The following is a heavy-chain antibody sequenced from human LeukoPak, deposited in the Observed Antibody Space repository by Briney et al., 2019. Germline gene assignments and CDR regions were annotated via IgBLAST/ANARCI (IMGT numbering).Heavy chain of an antibody. J-gene: IGHJ4*01. CDR1: GVPFDMYW. CDR2: IDTGGSNA. V-gene: IGHV3-74*01. D-gene: IGHD3-22*01. Sequence: GGSLRLSCAVSGVPFDMYWMHCVREPPGGELVWVSRIDTGGSNAYYAESMKGRFTTSRDNAKNTLYLEMNSLRPGDTAVYYCARSSGSYDSGGYTDFWGQGTLVTVSS. CDR3: ARSSGSYDSGGYTDF.